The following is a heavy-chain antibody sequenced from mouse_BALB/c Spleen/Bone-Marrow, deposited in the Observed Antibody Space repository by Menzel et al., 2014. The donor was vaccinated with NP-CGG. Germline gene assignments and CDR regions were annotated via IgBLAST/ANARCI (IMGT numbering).Heavy chain of an antibody. CDR3: ANHLDSSGAY. Sequence: EVKLVESGGGLVKPGGSLKLSCAASGFTFSDYYMYWVRQTPEKRLEWVATISDGGSYTYYPDSVKGRFTISRDNAKNNLYLKMSSLKSKDTAMYYCANHLDSSGAYWGQGTLFTVSA. J-gene: IGHJ3*01. CDR2: ISDGGSYT. D-gene: IGHD3-2*01. CDR1: GFTFSDYY. V-gene: IGHV5-4*02.